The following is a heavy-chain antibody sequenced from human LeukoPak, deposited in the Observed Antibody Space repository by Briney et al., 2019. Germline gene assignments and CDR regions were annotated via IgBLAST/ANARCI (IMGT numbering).Heavy chain of an antibody. CDR2: IFRSGST. J-gene: IGHJ4*02. D-gene: IGHD3-10*01. Sequence: PSETLSLTCAVSGYSISSGDYWGWIRQSPGKGLEWIGNIFRSGSTYHNPSLKSRVTISVDTSKNEFSLKLSSVTAADTAVYYCARGIYYLIEYWGQGTLVTVSS. V-gene: IGHV4-38-2*01. CDR3: ARGIYYLIEY. CDR1: GYSISSGDY.